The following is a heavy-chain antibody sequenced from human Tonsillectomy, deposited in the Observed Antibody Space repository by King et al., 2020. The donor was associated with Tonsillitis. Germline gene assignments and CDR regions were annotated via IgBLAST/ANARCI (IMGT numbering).Heavy chain of an antibody. Sequence: VQLVESGGGVVQPGRSLRLSCAASGFTFSTCAMHWVRQAPGKGLEWVALISYDGSNKYYTDSVKGRFTISRDNSKNTLFLQMNSLRAEDTAVYYCARGPDSDFWSLYYYYGLDVWGQGTTVTVSS. CDR2: ISYDGSNK. J-gene: IGHJ6*02. V-gene: IGHV3-30-3*01. D-gene: IGHD3-3*01. CDR1: GFTFSTCA. CDR3: ARGPDSDFWSLYYYYGLDV.